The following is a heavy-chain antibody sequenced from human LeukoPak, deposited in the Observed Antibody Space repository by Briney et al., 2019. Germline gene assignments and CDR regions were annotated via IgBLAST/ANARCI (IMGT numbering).Heavy chain of an antibody. J-gene: IGHJ6*02. Sequence: GGSLRLSCAASGFTFSSYWMHWVRQAPGKGLVWVSRINSDGSSTSYADSVKGRFTISRDNAKNTLYLEMNSLRAEDTAVYYCAGNYGGNSYYYYYGMDVWGQGTTVTVSS. CDR1: GFTFSSYW. CDR2: INSDGSST. D-gene: IGHD4-17*01. V-gene: IGHV3-74*01. CDR3: AGNYGGNSYYYYYGMDV.